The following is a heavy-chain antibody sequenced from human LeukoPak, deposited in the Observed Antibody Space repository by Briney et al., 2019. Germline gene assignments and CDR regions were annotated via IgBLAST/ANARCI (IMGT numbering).Heavy chain of an antibody. CDR1: GYSFTSYW. J-gene: IGHJ4*02. CDR2: IYPADSDT. CDR3: ARQVSTWYVDY. D-gene: IGHD6-13*01. V-gene: IGHV5-51*01. Sequence: GESLKISCKGSGYSFTSYWISWVRQMPGKDLEWMGIIYPADSDTRYSPSFQGQVTISADTSISTAYLQWRSLKASDTARYYCARQVSTWYVDYWGQGTLVTVSS.